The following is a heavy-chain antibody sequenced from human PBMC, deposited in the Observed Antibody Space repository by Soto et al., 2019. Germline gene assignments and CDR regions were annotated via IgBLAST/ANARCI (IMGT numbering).Heavy chain of an antibody. D-gene: IGHD2-15*01. Sequence: SQTLSLTCVGSGDTVSSNSVAWNWVRQSPSRGLEWLGRTYYRSRWYSDYAVSVRSRIDINADTSKNQVSLQLNSVTPEDTAVYYCARSEEDSDYYYGMDVWGQGTTVTVSS. CDR2: TYYRSRWYS. J-gene: IGHJ6*02. CDR3: ARSEEDSDYYYGMDV. V-gene: IGHV6-1*01. CDR1: GDTVSSNSVA.